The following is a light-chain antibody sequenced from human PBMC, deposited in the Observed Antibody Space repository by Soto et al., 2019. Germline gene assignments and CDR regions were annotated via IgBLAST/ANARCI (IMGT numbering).Light chain of an antibody. V-gene: IGLV1-47*02. J-gene: IGLJ2*01. CDR1: NFNIGNYY. CDR3: AAWDDSLRAVV. CDR2: SSS. Sequence: QSVLTQSPSASGTPGQRVTSSCSGSNFNIGNYYTYWYQHLPGTAPKLLIYSSSQRPSGVPVRFSGSKSGTSASLAISGLRSEDEAVYYCAAWDDSLRAVVFGGGTKVTVL.